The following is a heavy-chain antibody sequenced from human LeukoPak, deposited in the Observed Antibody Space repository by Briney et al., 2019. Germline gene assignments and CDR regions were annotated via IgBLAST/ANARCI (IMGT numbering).Heavy chain of an antibody. D-gene: IGHD3-3*01. Sequence: GGSLRLSCAASGFTFSSYGMHWVRQAPGKGLEWVAFIRYDGSNKYYADSVKGRFTISRDNSKNTLYLQMNSLRAEDTAVYYCAKDDGLTYYDFWSGYYWLQDWGQGTLVTVSS. J-gene: IGHJ4*02. CDR3: AKDDGLTYYDFWSGYYWLQD. CDR2: IRYDGSNK. V-gene: IGHV3-30*02. CDR1: GFTFSSYG.